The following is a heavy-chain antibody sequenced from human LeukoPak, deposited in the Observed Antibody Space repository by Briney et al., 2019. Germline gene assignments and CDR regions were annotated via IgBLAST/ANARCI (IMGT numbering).Heavy chain of an antibody. V-gene: IGHV3-48*03. CDR1: GFTFSNHK. CDR2: ISGRGEAI. CDR3: ARTYGSGSLDY. Sequence: GGSLTLSCAASGFTFSNHKLDGVRQAPGKGLEWVSYISGRGEAIFYADSVQGRFTISRDNAKNSIYLQMNGLTAEDTAVYYCARTYGSGSLDYGGQGTLVTVSS. J-gene: IGHJ4*02. D-gene: IGHD2-15*01.